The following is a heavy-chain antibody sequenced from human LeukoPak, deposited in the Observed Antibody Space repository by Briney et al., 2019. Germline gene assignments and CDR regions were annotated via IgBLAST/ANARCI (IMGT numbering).Heavy chain of an antibody. Sequence: GRSLRLSCAASGFTFSSYGMHWVRQAPGKGLEWVAVIWYGGSNKYYADSVKGRFTISGDNSKNTLYLQMNSLRAEDTAVYYCARDNIAAAGKGFDYWGQGTLVTVSS. D-gene: IGHD6-13*01. V-gene: IGHV3-33*01. CDR3: ARDNIAAAGKGFDY. J-gene: IGHJ4*02. CDR2: IWYGGSNK. CDR1: GFTFSSYG.